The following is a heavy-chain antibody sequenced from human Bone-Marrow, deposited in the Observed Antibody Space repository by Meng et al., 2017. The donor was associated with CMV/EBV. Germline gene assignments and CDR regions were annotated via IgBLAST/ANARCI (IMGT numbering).Heavy chain of an antibody. CDR3: AREDVGRDGYFDY. CDR1: GFTFSSYS. Sequence: GGSLRLSRAASGFTFSSYSMNWVRQAPGKGLEWVSSISSSSSYIYYADSVKGRFTISRDNAKNSLYLQMNSLRAEETAVYYCAREDVGRDGYFDYWGQGTLVTVSS. D-gene: IGHD5-24*01. V-gene: IGHV3-21*04. CDR2: ISSSSSYI. J-gene: IGHJ4*02.